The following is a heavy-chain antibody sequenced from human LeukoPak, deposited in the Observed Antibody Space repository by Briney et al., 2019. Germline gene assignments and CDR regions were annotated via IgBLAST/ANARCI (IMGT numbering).Heavy chain of an antibody. CDR3: ARDAESHYYDSSGYPGY. CDR1: GFTFSSYA. Sequence: GGSLRLSCAASGFTFSSYAMHWVRQAPGKGLEWVAVISYDGSNKYYADSAKGRFTISRDNSKNTLYLQMNSLRAEDTAVYYCARDAESHYYDSSGYPGYWGQGTLVTVSS. CDR2: ISYDGSNK. V-gene: IGHV3-30-3*01. D-gene: IGHD3-22*01. J-gene: IGHJ4*02.